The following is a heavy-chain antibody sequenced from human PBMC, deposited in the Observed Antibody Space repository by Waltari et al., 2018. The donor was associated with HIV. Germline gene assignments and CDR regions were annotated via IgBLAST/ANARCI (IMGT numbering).Heavy chain of an antibody. Sequence: EVQLLESGGGLVQPGGSLSLSCAASGFTFNTYAMSWVRQAPGKGLEWVAGISGSGNSMTYADSVRGRFTISRDNSKNTVFLQMDGLRAEDTALYYCASGGYDSGMIDPWGQGTLVSVSS. J-gene: IGHJ5*02. CDR3: ASGGYDSGMIDP. CDR1: GFTFNTYA. CDR2: ISGSGNSM. D-gene: IGHD6-19*01. V-gene: IGHV3-23*01.